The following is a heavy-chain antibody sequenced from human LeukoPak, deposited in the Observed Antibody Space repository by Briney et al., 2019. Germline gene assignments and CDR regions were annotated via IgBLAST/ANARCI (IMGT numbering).Heavy chain of an antibody. CDR3: ATYSGPDKWDASDM. D-gene: IGHD1-26*01. CDR2: IRVDGSVE. J-gene: IGHJ3*02. V-gene: IGHV3-7*01. CDR1: GFTFSAYA. Sequence: GGSLRLSCAASGFTFSAYAMTWVRQAPGKGLEWVATIRVDGSVEYPEDSRKGRFTISRDNAWNSLYLQMDSLRVGDTAVYYCATYSGPDKWDASDMWGQGTLVTVSP.